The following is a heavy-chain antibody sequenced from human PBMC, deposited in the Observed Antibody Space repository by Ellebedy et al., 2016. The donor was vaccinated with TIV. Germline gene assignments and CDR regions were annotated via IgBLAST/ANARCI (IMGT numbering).Heavy chain of an antibody. CDR2: IFTSDVT. D-gene: IGHD5-24*01. Sequence: GESLKISCAASRFTLSDYATNWVRQAPGKGLDWVSVIFTSDVTSYTDSVRGRFTISRDNSKNTLYLEISSLRAEDTAVYFCARGGAMAYYYHALDVWGQGTRVTVPS. V-gene: IGHV3-23*01. CDR3: ARGGAMAYYYHALDV. CDR1: RFTLSDYA. J-gene: IGHJ6*02.